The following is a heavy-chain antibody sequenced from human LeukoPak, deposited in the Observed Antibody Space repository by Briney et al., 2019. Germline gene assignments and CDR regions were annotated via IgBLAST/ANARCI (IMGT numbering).Heavy chain of an antibody. J-gene: IGHJ5*02. CDR1: GYSFTTYW. CDR2: IYPGDSDT. CDR3: ATPHTYSSGWYA. Sequence: GESPKISCKASGYSFTTYWIGWVRQMPGKGLEWMGIIYPGDSDTRYSRSFQGQVTISADKSISTAYLQWSSLEASDTAMYYCATPHTYSSGWYAWGQGTLVTVSS. D-gene: IGHD6-13*01. V-gene: IGHV5-51*01.